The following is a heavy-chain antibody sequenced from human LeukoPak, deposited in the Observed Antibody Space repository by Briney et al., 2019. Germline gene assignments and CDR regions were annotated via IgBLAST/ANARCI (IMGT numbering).Heavy chain of an antibody. D-gene: IGHD3-16*02. CDR1: GGTFSGHH. CDR3: ARNPVMIKFGGVIANYFDY. CDR2: INHTGSA. Sequence: PSETLSLTCAVYGGTFSGHHWTWIRQSPGKGLEWIGEINHTGSANYNPSLKSRVTISVDTSKNQFSLKLSSVTAADTAVYYCARNPVMIKFGGVIANYFDYWGQGTLVTVSS. V-gene: IGHV4-34*01. J-gene: IGHJ4*02.